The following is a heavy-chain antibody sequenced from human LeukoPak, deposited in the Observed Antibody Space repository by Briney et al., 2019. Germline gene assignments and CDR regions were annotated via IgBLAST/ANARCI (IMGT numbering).Heavy chain of an antibody. Sequence: PGGSLRLSCAASGFSLSNYWMSWVRQVPGKGLEWVADIKEDGSEKYYVDSMKGRFTISRDNAKNLLYLQLNSLRVDDTAVYYCARSWAHYDYWGQGTLVIVSS. CDR1: GFSLSNYW. CDR3: ARSWAHYDY. D-gene: IGHD6-13*01. V-gene: IGHV3-7*01. CDR2: IKEDGSEK. J-gene: IGHJ4*02.